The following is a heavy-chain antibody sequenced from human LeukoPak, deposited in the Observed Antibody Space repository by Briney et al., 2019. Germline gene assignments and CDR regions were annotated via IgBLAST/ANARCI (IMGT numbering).Heavy chain of an antibody. CDR1: GASISSDDW. V-gene: IGHV4-4*02. J-gene: IGHJ6*02. D-gene: IGHD2-2*02. Sequence: SGTLSLTCAVSGASISSDDWWNWVRQPPGKGLEWIGEIYHSGTTNYNPSLKSRVTISVDKSKNHFSLKLTSVTAADTAVYYCAAAPILRGEGGEHYKYGMDVWGQGTTVIVSS. CDR3: AAAPILRGEGGEHYKYGMDV. CDR2: IYHSGTT.